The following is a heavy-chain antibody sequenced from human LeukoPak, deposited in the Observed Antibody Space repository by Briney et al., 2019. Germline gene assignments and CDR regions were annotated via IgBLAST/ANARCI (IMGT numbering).Heavy chain of an antibody. J-gene: IGHJ1*01. V-gene: IGHV1-46*01. D-gene: IGHD2-2*02. CDR2: INPSGGST. CDR1: GYTFTNYY. Sequence: ASVTVSCKASGYTFTNYYMHWVRPAPGQGLAWMGIINPSGGSTSYAQKFQGRVTMTRDTSTSTVYMELSSLRSEDTAVYYCARDLHCSSTSCYTTDSPEYFQHWGQGTLVTVSS. CDR3: ARDLHCSSTSCYTTDSPEYFQH.